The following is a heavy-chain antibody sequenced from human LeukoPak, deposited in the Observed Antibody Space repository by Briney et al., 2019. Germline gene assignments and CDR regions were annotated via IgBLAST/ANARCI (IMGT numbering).Heavy chain of an antibody. CDR3: AKARHYYDSSGYYLAY. J-gene: IGHJ4*02. CDR2: ISYDGSNK. Sequence: GGSLRLSCAASGFTFSSYGMHWVRQAPGKGLEWVAVISYDGSNKYYADSVKGRFTISRDNSKNTLYLQMSSLRAEDTAVYYCAKARHYYDSSGYYLAYWGQGTLVTVSS. CDR1: GFTFSSYG. V-gene: IGHV3-30*18. D-gene: IGHD3-22*01.